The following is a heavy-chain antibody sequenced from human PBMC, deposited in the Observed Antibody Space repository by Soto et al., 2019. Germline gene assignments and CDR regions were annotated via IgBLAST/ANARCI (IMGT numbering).Heavy chain of an antibody. D-gene: IGHD2-2*01. J-gene: IGHJ6*02. CDR3: ARERSVGYCITTTCPKPFYYYAMDV. CDR1: GYTFTGHY. Sequence: SVKVSCKASGYTFTGHYINWVRQAPGQGLEWMGGIIPIFGTPDYAQNFQGRVTITADESTRTASMELSSLRSDDTAVYYCARERSVGYCITTTCPKPFYYYAMDVWGQGTTVTVSS. V-gene: IGHV1-69*13. CDR2: IIPIFGTP.